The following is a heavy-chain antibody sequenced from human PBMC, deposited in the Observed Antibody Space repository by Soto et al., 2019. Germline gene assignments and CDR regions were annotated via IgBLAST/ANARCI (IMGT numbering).Heavy chain of an antibody. CDR1: GYTFTNFG. V-gene: IGHV1-18*01. CDR2: VTTDKGKT. CDR3: ATRSPAFGY. J-gene: IGHJ4*02. Sequence: QVQLVQSGPEVKKPGASVKVSCKTSGYTFTNFGISWVRQAPGQGLEWMGWVTTDKGKTTYAQKFQGRVTMTTDTSTRTGYMELRSLRSDDTAVDYCATRSPAFGYWGQGTLVTVSS.